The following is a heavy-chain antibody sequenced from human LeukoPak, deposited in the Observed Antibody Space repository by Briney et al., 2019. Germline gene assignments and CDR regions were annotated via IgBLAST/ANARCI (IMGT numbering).Heavy chain of an antibody. Sequence: SGPTLVKPTETLTLTCTFSGFSLTTSGVGVGWIRQPPGKALEWLTLIYWDDEKRFSPSLKSRLTITKDTSKNQVVLTMTNMDPVDTATFYCPRYLAVTGTGSLDYWGQGTLVTVSS. J-gene: IGHJ4*02. CDR2: IYWDDEK. V-gene: IGHV2-5*02. CDR3: PRYLAVTGTGSLDY. CDR1: GFSLTTSGVG. D-gene: IGHD6-19*01.